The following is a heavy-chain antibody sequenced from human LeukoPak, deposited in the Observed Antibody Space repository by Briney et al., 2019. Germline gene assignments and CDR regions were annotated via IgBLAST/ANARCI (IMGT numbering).Heavy chain of an antibody. J-gene: IGHJ3*02. CDR3: VKSPTVDAAFDI. Sequence: GGSLRLSCAASGFTFSSYAMNWVRQAPGKGLEWVSGIGYTGDSTFYADSVKGRFTVSRDSSKNTLFLHMNSLRAEDTALYYCVKSPTVDAAFDIWGQGTMVTVSS. CDR1: GFTFSSYA. CDR2: IGYTGDST. V-gene: IGHV3-23*01. D-gene: IGHD4-23*01.